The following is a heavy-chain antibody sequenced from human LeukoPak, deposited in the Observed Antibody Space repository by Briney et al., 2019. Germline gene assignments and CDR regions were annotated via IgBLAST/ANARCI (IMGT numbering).Heavy chain of an antibody. J-gene: IGHJ4*02. CDR1: GFTFSSYS. CDR2: ISSSSSYI. D-gene: IGHD2-2*01. CDR3: ARGPPDQLLFRSDY. Sequence: GGSPRLSCAASGFTFSSYSMNWVRQAPGKGLEWVSSISSSSSYIYYADSVKGRFTISRDNAKNSLYLQMNSLRAEDTAVYYCARGPPDQLLFRSDYWGQGTLVTVSS. V-gene: IGHV3-21*01.